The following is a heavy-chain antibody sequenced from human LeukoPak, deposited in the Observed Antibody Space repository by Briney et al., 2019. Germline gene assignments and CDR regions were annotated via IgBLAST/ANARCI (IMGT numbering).Heavy chain of an antibody. V-gene: IGHV1-2*06. CDR2: LNPDSGAT. CDR3: ARAGYSYGSLDY. J-gene: IGHJ4*02. D-gene: IGHD5-18*01. Sequence: GASVKVSCKASGYTFTGYYIHWLRQAPGQGLEWMGRLNPDSGATNYAQKFQGRVTITTDESTSTAYMELSSLRSEDTAVYYCARAGYSYGSLDYWGQGTLVTVSS. CDR1: GYTFTGYY.